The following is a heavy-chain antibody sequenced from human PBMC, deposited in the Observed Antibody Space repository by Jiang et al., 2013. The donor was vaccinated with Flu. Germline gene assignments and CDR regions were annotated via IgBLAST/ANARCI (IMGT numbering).Heavy chain of an antibody. Sequence: VQLLESGGGLVKPGGSLRLTCTVSGFIFSSNSMYWVRQAPGKGLEWVSSISGDSFYTHYADSMKGRFSISRDNAKNSVFLQMNSLRAEDTAVYYCATPSGTTVLRSQGLDYWGQGTLVSVSS. CDR1: GFIFSSNS. CDR2: ISGDSFYT. J-gene: IGHJ4*02. D-gene: IGHD1-1*01. V-gene: IGHV3-21*06. CDR3: ATPSGTTVLRSQGLDY.